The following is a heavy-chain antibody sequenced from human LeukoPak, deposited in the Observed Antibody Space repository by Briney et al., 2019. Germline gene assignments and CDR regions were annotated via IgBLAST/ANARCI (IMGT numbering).Heavy chain of an antibody. V-gene: IGHV3-33*05. Sequence: GTSLRLSCTSSGFIFSDYGLHWVRKAPGKGREWGAGITYDGKKRDHADSVKGRFTISRDNSKITLYFQMNSLRAEDTAVYYCAKWGGDSPISYMDVWAIGTTVIVSS. D-gene: IGHD3-10*01. J-gene: IGHJ6*04. CDR1: GFIFSDYG. CDR2: ITYDGKKR. CDR3: AKWGGDSPISYMDV.